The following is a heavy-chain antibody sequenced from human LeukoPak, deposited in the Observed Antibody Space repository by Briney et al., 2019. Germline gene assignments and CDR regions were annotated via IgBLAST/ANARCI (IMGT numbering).Heavy chain of an antibody. D-gene: IGHD6-13*01. J-gene: IGHJ3*02. CDR1: GFTFTSSA. CDR3: AADSSSWNDAFDI. V-gene: IGHV1-58*02. Sequence: ASVKVSCKASGFTFTSSAMQWVRQARGQRLEWIGWIVVGSGNTNYAQKFQERVTITRDMSTSTAYMELSSLRSGDTAVYYCAADSSSWNDAFDIWGQGTMVTVSS. CDR2: IVVGSGNT.